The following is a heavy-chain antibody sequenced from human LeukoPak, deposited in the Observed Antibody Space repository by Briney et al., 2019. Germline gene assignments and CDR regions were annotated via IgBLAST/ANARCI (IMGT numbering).Heavy chain of an antibody. J-gene: IGHJ4*02. CDR3: ARESYYYDSSGYYYFDY. Sequence: SETLSLTCTVSGGSISSGSYYWSWIRQPAGKGLEWIGRIYTSGSTNYNPSLKSRVTISVDTSTNQFSLKLSSVTAADTAVYYCARESYYYDSSGYYYFDYWGQGTLVTVSS. CDR1: GGSISSGSYY. V-gene: IGHV4-61*02. D-gene: IGHD3-22*01. CDR2: IYTSGST.